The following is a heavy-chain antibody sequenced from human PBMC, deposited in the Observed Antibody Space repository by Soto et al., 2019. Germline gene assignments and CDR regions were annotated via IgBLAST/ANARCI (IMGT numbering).Heavy chain of an antibody. CDR2: ISGSDDST. J-gene: IGHJ4*02. D-gene: IGHD6-6*01. Sequence: EVQLLESGGGLVQPGESLRLSCAASGFTFSSYAMSWVRQAPGKGLEWVSVISGSDDSTYYADSVKGRFTISRDNSKNTLNLQMNSLRAEDTAVYHCAKRSSSSTFDYWGEGTLVTVSS. CDR1: GFTFSSYA. V-gene: IGHV3-23*01. CDR3: AKRSSSSTFDY.